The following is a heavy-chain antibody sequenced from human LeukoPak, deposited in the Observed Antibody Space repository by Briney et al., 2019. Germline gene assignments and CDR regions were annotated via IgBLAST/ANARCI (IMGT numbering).Heavy chain of an antibody. CDR1: GGSIRNYY. CDR3: ARWHSHGRYFDY. D-gene: IGHD2-21*01. J-gene: IGHJ4*02. CDR2: TSDSGNT. Sequence: SETLSLTCTVSGGSIRNYYWNWIRKPPGKGLEWIGYTSDSGNTDYKPSLKSRVTISVDTSKNQFSLKLTSATAADTAVYYCARWHSHGRYFDYWGQGALVTVSS. V-gene: IGHV4-59*01.